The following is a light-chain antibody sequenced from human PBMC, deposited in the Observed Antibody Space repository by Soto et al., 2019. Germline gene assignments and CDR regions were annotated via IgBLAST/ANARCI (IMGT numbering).Light chain of an antibody. V-gene: IGKV3D-15*01. Sequence: EIVMTQSPATLSVSPGERATLSCRASQSVNSYLAWYQQKPGQAPRLLISDASNRATGIPARFSGSGSGTEFTLTISSLQSEDFAVYYCQQYKNWPPWTFGQGTKVDIK. CDR3: QQYKNWPPWT. CDR1: QSVNSY. CDR2: DAS. J-gene: IGKJ1*01.